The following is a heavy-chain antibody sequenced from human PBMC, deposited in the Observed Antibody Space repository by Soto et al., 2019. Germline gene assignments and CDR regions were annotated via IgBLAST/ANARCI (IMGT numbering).Heavy chain of an antibody. V-gene: IGHV4-61*01. J-gene: IGHJ4*02. CDR1: GGSLSSGSYY. D-gene: IGHD2-8*02. CDR3: VRDIKYGAPWSSGFGY. CDR2: TYYSGST. Sequence: QVQLQESGPGLVKPSETLSLNCTVSGGSLSSGSYYWSWIRQPPGKGLEWIGYTYYSGSTTYKPSLKSRVTLSVDTSKNQFSLKLSYVTAADTAVYYCVRDIKYGAPWSSGFGYWGQGTLVTVSS.